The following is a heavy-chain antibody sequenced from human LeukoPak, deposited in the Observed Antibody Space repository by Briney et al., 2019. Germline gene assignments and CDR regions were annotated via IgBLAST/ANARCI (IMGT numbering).Heavy chain of an antibody. Sequence: GASVKVSCKASGYTFTGYYMHWVRQAPGQGLEWMGWINPNSGGTNYAQKFQGRVTMTRDTSISTAYMELSRLRSDDTAVYYCARDPGRYSGYDLFDYWGQGTLVTVSS. V-gene: IGHV1-2*02. D-gene: IGHD5-12*01. CDR1: GYTFTGYY. CDR3: ARDPGRYSGYDLFDY. CDR2: INPNSGGT. J-gene: IGHJ4*02.